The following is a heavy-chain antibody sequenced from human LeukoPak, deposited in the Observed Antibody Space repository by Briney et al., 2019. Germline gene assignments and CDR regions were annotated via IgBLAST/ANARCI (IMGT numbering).Heavy chain of an antibody. J-gene: IGHJ4*02. V-gene: IGHV4-39*01. CDR2: IYYSGST. Sequence: MPSETLSLTCTVSGGSISSSSYYWGWIRQPPGKGLEWIGSIYYSGSTYYNPSLKSRVTISVDTSKNQFSLKLSSVTAADTAVYYCARLDYYDSSGYYSWGQGTLVTVSS. D-gene: IGHD3-22*01. CDR1: GGSISSSSYY. CDR3: ARLDYYDSSGYYS.